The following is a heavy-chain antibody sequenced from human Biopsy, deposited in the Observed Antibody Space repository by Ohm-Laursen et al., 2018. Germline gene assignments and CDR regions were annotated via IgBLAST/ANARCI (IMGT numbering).Heavy chain of an antibody. J-gene: IGHJ3*01. V-gene: IGHV3-9*01. Sequence: SLRLSCAASGFKFGDYGMNWVRQVPGKGLEWVSRISWNSGSIGYVDSVKGRFTISRDNAKNTLYLQMNSLKAEDTALYYCARGYDDIGAGYHYDVFDFWGRGTLVTVSS. D-gene: IGHD3-9*01. CDR2: ISWNSGSI. CDR3: ARGYDDIGAGYHYDVFDF. CDR1: GFKFGDYG.